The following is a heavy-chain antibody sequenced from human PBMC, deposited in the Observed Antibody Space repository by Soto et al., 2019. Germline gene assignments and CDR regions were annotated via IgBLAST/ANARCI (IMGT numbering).Heavy chain of an antibody. CDR2: MSHSGGT. J-gene: IGHJ3*02. V-gene: IGHV4-34*01. CDR1: GGFVSSGSYY. Sequence: QVQLQQWGAGLLKPSETLSLTCAVYGGFVSSGSYYWSWIRQPPGKGLEWIGEMSHSGGTHFNPSLKSRVTISVDTSKNQVSLMMSSVTAADTALYYCARVERGTATTVVDAFDIWGPGTMVTVSS. CDR3: ARVERGTATTVVDAFDI. D-gene: IGHD1-1*01.